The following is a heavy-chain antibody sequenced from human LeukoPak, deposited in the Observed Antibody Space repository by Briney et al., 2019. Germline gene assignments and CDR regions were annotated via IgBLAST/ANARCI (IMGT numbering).Heavy chain of an antibody. Sequence: PSETLSLTCAVSGGSIPNYYWSWIRQPAGKGLEWIGRTSASGNTNYNPSLKSRVTMSADTSKNQFSLKLMSVTAADTAVYYCAREATMAVWGQGTLVTVSS. CDR1: GGSIPNYY. V-gene: IGHV4-4*07. CDR3: AREATMAV. CDR2: TSASGNT. D-gene: IGHD3-10*01. J-gene: IGHJ4*02.